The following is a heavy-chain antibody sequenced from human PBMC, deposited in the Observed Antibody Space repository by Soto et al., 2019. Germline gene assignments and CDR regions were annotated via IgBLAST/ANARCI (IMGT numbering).Heavy chain of an antibody. Sequence: QVQLQESGPGLVKPSETLSLTCTVSGGSISSYYLTWIRQPPGKGLEWIGYIYYNGRTNYNPSLKSRVTISLDPAKNQSSLNLSSLTAADTAVYFCARGAEWFGGRMDVWGQCTTVTVSS. CDR3: ARGAEWFGGRMDV. CDR1: GGSISSYY. CDR2: IYYNGRT. J-gene: IGHJ6*02. V-gene: IGHV4-59*01. D-gene: IGHD3-10*01.